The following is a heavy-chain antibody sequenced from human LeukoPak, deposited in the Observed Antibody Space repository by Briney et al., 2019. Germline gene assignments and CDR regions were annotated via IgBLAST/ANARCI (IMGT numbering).Heavy chain of an antibody. V-gene: IGHV4-59*01. CDR2: IYYSGST. CDR3: ARGGVLLWFGESQIEFDP. D-gene: IGHD3-10*01. J-gene: IGHJ5*02. CDR1: GGSISSYY. Sequence: KPTETLSLTCTVSGGSISSYYWSWIRQPPGKGLEWIGYIYYSGSTNYNPSLKSRVTISVDTSKNQFSLKLSSVTAADTAVYYCARGGVLLWFGESQIEFDPWGQGTLVTVSS.